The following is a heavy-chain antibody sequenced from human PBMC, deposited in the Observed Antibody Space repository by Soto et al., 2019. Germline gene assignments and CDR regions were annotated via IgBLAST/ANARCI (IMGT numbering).Heavy chain of an antibody. CDR1: GYTFTGYY. CDR3: ARGLYSSSWYRRY. Sequence: ASVKVSCKASGYTFTGYYMHWVRQAPGQGLEWMGWINPNSGGTNYAQKFQGWVTMTRDTSISTAYMELSRLRSDDTAVYYCARGLYSSSWYRRYWGQGTLVTVSS. CDR2: INPNSGGT. V-gene: IGHV1-2*04. J-gene: IGHJ4*02. D-gene: IGHD6-13*01.